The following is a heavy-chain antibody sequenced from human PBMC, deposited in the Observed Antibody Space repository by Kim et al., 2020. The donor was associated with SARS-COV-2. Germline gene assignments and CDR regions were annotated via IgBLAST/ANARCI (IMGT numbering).Heavy chain of an antibody. D-gene: IGHD5-18*01. V-gene: IGHV3-30*07. CDR3: ARDRDGYSYGSAGMDV. J-gene: IGHJ6*02. Sequence: KGRVTIARDNSKNTVYLQMNSLRAADTAVYYCARDRDGYSYGSAGMDVWGQGTTVTVSS.